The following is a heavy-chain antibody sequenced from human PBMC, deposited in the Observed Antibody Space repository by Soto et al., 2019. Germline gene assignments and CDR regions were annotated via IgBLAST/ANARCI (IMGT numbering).Heavy chain of an antibody. CDR3: ARSVRDYYDSSGYSSLIPWFDP. Sequence: PSETQSLTCTVSGGSISSGGYYWSWIRQHPGKGLEWIGYIYYSGSTYYNPSLKSRVTISVDTSKNQFSLKLSSVTAADTAVYYCARSVRDYYDSSGYSSLIPWFDPWGQGTLVTVSS. D-gene: IGHD3-22*01. V-gene: IGHV4-31*03. CDR2: IYYSGST. J-gene: IGHJ5*02. CDR1: GGSISSGGYY.